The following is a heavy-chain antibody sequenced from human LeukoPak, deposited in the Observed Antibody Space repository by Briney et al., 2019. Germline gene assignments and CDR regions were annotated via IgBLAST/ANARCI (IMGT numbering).Heavy chain of an antibody. J-gene: IGHJ3*01. V-gene: IGHV4-4*02. Sequence: SETLSLTCAVSGGSISSSNWWSWVRQPPGKGLEWLGYIYYSGGTNYNPSLKSRVTISVDTSKIHFSLKLSSVTAADTAAYYCARHRGGFDLWGQGTMVTVSS. CDR2: IYYSGGT. CDR3: ARHRGGFDL. D-gene: IGHD2-15*01. CDR1: GGSISSSNW.